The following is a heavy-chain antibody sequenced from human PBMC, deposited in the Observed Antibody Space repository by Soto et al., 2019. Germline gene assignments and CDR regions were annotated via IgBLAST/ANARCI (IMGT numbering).Heavy chain of an antibody. CDR1: GYSFTSYW. J-gene: IGHJ6*02. V-gene: IGHV5-51*01. CDR2: IYPGDSDT. CDR3: ARVDRDFWSGNPGYYGMDV. D-gene: IGHD3-3*01. Sequence: PGESLKISCKGSGYSFTSYWPGWVRQMPGKGLEWMGIIYPGDSDTRYSPSFQGQVTTSADKSISTDYLQWSSLKASDTAMYYCARVDRDFWSGNPGYYGMDVWGQGTTVTVSS.